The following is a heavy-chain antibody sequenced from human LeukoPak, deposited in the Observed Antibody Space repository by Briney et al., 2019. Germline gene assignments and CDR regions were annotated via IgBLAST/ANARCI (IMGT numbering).Heavy chain of an antibody. CDR1: GFTFSSYG. CDR3: ARDGDIVVVPAAPRFDY. V-gene: IGHV3-33*01. J-gene: IGHJ4*02. D-gene: IGHD2-2*01. CDR2: IWYDGSNK. Sequence: PGGSLRLSCAASGFTFSSYGMHWVRQAPGKGLEWVAVIWYDGSNKYYADSVKGRFTISRDNSKNTLYLQMNSLRAEDTAVYYCARDGDIVVVPAAPRFDYWGQGTLVIVSS.